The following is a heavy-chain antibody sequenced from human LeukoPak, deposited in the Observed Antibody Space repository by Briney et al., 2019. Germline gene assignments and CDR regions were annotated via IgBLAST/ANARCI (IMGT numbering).Heavy chain of an antibody. V-gene: IGHV3-23*01. J-gene: IGHJ4*02. CDR2: ISGSGDST. Sequence: GGSLRLSCAASDFTVSRNYMSWVRQAPGKGLEWVSAISGSGDSTYYADSVKGRFTISRDNSKNTLYLQMNSLRVEDTAVYYCAKDRGIISDYWGQGTLVTVSP. CDR3: AKDRGIISDY. CDR1: DFTVSRNY. D-gene: IGHD3-10*01.